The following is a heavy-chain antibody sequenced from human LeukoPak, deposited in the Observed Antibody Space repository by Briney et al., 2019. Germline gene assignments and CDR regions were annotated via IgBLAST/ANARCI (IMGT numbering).Heavy chain of an antibody. V-gene: IGHV1-18*01. Sequence: GASVKVSCKAFGYTFINYGISWVRQAPGQGLEWMGWISAYNGNTNYAQKLQGRVTMTTDTSTSTAYMELRSLRSDNTAVCYCARSSQWLVGGIDPWGQGTLVTVSS. J-gene: IGHJ5*02. CDR2: ISAYNGNT. D-gene: IGHD6-19*01. CDR1: GYTFINYG. CDR3: ARSSQWLVGGIDP.